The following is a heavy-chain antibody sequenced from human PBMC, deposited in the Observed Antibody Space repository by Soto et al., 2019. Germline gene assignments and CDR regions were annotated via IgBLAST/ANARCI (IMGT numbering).Heavy chain of an antibody. J-gene: IGHJ6*02. D-gene: IGHD3-16*01. CDR1: GFTFSSYA. Sequence: SLRLSCAASGFTFSSYAMSWVRQAPGKGLEWVSAISGSGGSTYYADSVKGRFTISRDNSKNTLYLQMNSLRAEDTAVYYCAKSPRRLLLGHQYYYGMDVWGQGTTVTVSS. CDR2: ISGSGGST. V-gene: IGHV3-23*01. CDR3: AKSPRRLLLGHQYYYGMDV.